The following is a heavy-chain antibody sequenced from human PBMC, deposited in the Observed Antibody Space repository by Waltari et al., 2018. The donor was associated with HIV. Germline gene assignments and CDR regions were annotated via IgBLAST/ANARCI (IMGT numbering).Heavy chain of an antibody. V-gene: IGHV3-23*01. J-gene: IGHJ4*02. CDR2: ISGSGGST. CDR1: GFTFRTSA. Sequence: EVQLLESGGGVVQPGGSLRLSFAAPGFTFRTSAMTLVRQTPGKGREWVSAISGSGGSTYYADSVKGRFTISRDKSKNTLYLQMNSLRAEDTAVYYCAKDRALFGVARGFDYWGQGTLVTVSS. D-gene: IGHD3-3*01. CDR3: AKDRALFGVARGFDY.